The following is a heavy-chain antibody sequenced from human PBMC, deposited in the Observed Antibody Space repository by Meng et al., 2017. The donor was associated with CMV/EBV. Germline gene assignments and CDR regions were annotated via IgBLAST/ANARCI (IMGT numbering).Heavy chain of an antibody. Sequence: QLQQWGAVLLQPSDTRSLTCAFYGGSFSGYYWSWIRQPPGKGLEWIGEINHSGSTNYNPPLKSRVTISVDTSKNQFSLKLSSVTAADTAVYYCARESMVRGEDWGQGTLAPSPQ. CDR3: ARESMVRGED. J-gene: IGHJ4*02. D-gene: IGHD3-10*01. CDR2: INHSGST. V-gene: IGHV4-34*01. CDR1: GGSFSGYY.